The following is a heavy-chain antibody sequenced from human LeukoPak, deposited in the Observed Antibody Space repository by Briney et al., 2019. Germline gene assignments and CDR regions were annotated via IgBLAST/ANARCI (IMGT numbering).Heavy chain of an antibody. CDR1: GFTFDDYT. CDR2: ISWDGGST. CDR3: AKEAGYSNARYFDY. J-gene: IGHJ4*02. V-gene: IGHV3-43*01. D-gene: IGHD6-13*01. Sequence: GGSLRLSCAASGFTFDDYTMHWVRQAPGKGLEWVSLISWDGGSTYYADSVKGRFTISRDNSKNSLYLQMNSLRTEDTALYYCAKEAGYSNARYFDYWGQGTLVTVSS.